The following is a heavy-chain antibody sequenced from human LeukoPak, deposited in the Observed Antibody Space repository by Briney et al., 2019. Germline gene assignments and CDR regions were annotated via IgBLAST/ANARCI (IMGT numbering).Heavy chain of an antibody. CDR3: ASSDYFDY. CDR2: ISSSSSYI. V-gene: IGHV3-21*01. J-gene: IGHJ4*02. CDR1: GFTFSTYT. Sequence: GGSLRLSCAASGFTFSTYTMNWVRQAPGKGLEWVSSISSSSSYIYYADSVKGRFTISRDNAKSTLYLQMNSLTAGDTAVYYCASSDYFDYWGQGTLVTVSS.